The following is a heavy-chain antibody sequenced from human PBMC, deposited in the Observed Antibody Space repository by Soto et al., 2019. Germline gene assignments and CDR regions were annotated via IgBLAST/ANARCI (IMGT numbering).Heavy chain of an antibody. V-gene: IGHV4-31*03. CDR1: GGSISSGGYY. J-gene: IGHJ6*02. CDR2: IYYSGRT. Sequence: QVQLQESGPGLVKPSQTLSLTCSVSGGSISSGGYYWSWILQHPGKGLEWIGYIYYSGRTFYNPSLNSRVSISVDTSKNQFSLKLSSVTAADAGVYYCSRLGEDCSSTSCYLGYYYAMDVWGQGTTVTVSS. D-gene: IGHD2-2*01. CDR3: SRLGEDCSSTSCYLGYYYAMDV.